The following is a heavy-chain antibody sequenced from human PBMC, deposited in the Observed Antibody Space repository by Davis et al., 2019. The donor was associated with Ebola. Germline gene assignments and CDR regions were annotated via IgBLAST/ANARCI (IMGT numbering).Heavy chain of an antibody. V-gene: IGHV5-51*01. J-gene: IGHJ3*02. D-gene: IGHD3-22*01. CDR3: ARPRGLIRADAFDI. Sequence: GGSLRLSCKGSGYSFTSYWIGWVRQMPGKGLEWMGIIYPGDSDTRYSPSFQGQVTISADKSISTAYLQWSSLKASDTAMYYCARPRGLIRADAFDIWGQGTMVTVSS. CDR1: GYSFTSYW. CDR2: IYPGDSDT.